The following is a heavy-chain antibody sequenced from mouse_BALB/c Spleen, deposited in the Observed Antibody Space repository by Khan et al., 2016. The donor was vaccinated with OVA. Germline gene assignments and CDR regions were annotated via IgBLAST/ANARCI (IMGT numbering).Heavy chain of an antibody. CDR2: IAPGSGST. V-gene: IGHV1S41*01. D-gene: IGHD1-1*01. J-gene: IGHJ4*01. CDR3: ARENYYDHTCNAMDY. CDR1: GYTFTSYW. Sequence: DLVKPGASVKLSCKASGYTFTSYWINWIKQRPGQGLEWIGRIAPGSGSTYYNEMFTGKATLTVDTSSTTAYIQLSSLSSEDSAVYFCARENYYDHTCNAMDYWGQGTSVTVSS.